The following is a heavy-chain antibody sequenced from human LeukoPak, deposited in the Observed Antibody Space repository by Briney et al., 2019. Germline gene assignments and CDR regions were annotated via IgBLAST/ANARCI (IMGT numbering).Heavy chain of an antibody. CDR3: AKERSRHLDLDQ. Sequence: PGGSLRLSCTASGFTFSTYAMNWVRQAPGKGLEWVSSIVESGTDTYYADSVKGRFTISRDNSRNTLDLQMNSLRAEDTALYYCAKERSRHLDLDQWGQGTLVTVSS. V-gene: IGHV3-23*01. CDR1: GFTFSTYA. D-gene: IGHD3/OR15-3a*01. J-gene: IGHJ4*02. CDR2: IVESGTDT.